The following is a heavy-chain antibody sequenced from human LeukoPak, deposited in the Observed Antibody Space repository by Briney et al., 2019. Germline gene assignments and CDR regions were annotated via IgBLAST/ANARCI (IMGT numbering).Heavy chain of an antibody. V-gene: IGHV1-18*04. Sequence: GASVKVSCKASGYTFPSYGISWVRQAPGQGLEWMGWISAYNGNTNYAQKLQGRVTMTTDTSTSTAYMELRSLRSDDTAVYYCARDRPRWGSGSYNGEIWGQGTLVTVSS. CDR3: ARDRPRWGSGSYNGEI. J-gene: IGHJ4*02. D-gene: IGHD3-10*01. CDR2: ISAYNGNT. CDR1: GYTFPSYG.